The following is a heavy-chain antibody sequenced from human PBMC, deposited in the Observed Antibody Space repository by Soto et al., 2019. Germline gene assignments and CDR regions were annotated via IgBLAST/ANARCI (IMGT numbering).Heavy chain of an antibody. D-gene: IGHD4-4*01. CDR3: AKSHDYNYGGSGGQSDY. Sequence: EVQLLESGGGLVQPGGSLRLSCAASGFTFSSYAMSWVRRAPGKGLEWVSGISGRHESIYYADSVKGRFTISRDNSKNTLHLQKNSLRAEDTAVYFCAKSHDYNYGGSGGQSDYWGQGTLVTVSS. CDR2: ISGRHESI. V-gene: IGHV3-23*01. CDR1: GFTFSSYA. J-gene: IGHJ4*02.